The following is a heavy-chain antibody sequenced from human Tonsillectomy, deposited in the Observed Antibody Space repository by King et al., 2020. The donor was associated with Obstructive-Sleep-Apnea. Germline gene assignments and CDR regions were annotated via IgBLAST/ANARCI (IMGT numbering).Heavy chain of an antibody. J-gene: IGHJ5*02. Sequence: VQLVESGGGLVQPGGSLRLSCAASGFTFSTYSMNWVRQAPGKGLEWVSYITSSSSTIYYADSVKGRFTISRDNAKNSLYLQMNSLRAEDTAVYYCARVAGYYDISSDWFDPWGQGTLVTVSS. V-gene: IGHV3-48*04. D-gene: IGHD3-9*01. CDR1: GFTFSTYS. CDR3: ARVAGYYDISSDWFDP. CDR2: ITSSSSTI.